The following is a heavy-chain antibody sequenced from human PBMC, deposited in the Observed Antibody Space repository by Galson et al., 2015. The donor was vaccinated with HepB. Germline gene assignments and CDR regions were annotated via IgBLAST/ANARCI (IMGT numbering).Heavy chain of an antibody. CDR2: IIPIFGIA. D-gene: IGHD3-3*01. CDR3: ARGNYDFWSGDYYYYGMDV. Sequence: SVKVSCKASGYIFINYAISWVRQAPGQGLEWMGGIIPIFGIANYAQKFQGRVTITADKSTSTAYMELSSLRSEDTAVYYCARGNYDFWSGDYYYYGMDVWGQGTTVTVSS. CDR1: GYIFINYA. J-gene: IGHJ6*02. V-gene: IGHV1-69*10.